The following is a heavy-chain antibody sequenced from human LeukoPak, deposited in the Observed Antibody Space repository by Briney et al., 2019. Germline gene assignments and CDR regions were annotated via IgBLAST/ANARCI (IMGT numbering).Heavy chain of an antibody. V-gene: IGHV4-34*01. CDR1: GGSFSGYY. Sequence: SETLSLTCAVYGGSFSGYYWSWIRQPPGKGLEWIGVINHSGSTNYNPSLKSRVTISVDTSKNQFSLKLSSVTAADTAVYYCASRTPYDSSGNYFDYWGQGTLVTVSS. D-gene: IGHD3-22*01. CDR2: INHSGST. J-gene: IGHJ4*02. CDR3: ASRTPYDSSGNYFDY.